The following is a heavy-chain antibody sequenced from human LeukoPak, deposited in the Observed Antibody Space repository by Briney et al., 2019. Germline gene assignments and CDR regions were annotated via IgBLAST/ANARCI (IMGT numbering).Heavy chain of an antibody. CDR1: GYTFTSYY. V-gene: IGHV1-46*01. CDR2: INPSGGST. Sequence: ASVKVSFKASGYTFTSYYMHGVRQAPGQGLEWMGIINPSGGSTSYAQKFQGRVTMTRDTSTSTVYMELSSLRSEDTAVYYCARDRLAAPLSFDYWGKGTLVTVSS. CDR3: ARDRLAAPLSFDY. J-gene: IGHJ4*02.